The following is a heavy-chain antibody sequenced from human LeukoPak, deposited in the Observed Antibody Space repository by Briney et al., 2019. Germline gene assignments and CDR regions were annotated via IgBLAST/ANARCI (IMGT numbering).Heavy chain of an antibody. V-gene: IGHV4-39*07. CDR1: GGSISSSSYY. CDR2: IYYSGST. Sequence: SETLFLTCTVSGGSISSSSYYWGWIRQPPGKGLEWIGSIYYSGSTYYNPSLKSRVTISVDTSKNQFSLKLSSVTAADTAVYYCASQYYYDSSGYSSFDYWGQGTLVTVSS. J-gene: IGHJ4*02. D-gene: IGHD3-22*01. CDR3: ASQYYYDSSGYSSFDY.